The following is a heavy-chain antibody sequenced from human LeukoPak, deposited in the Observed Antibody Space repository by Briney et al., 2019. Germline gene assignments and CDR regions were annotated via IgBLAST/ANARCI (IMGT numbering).Heavy chain of an antibody. Sequence: SETLSLTCTVSGGSISSFYWSWIRQSPGKELEWIGYIYYSGNTKYNPSLKSRITMAVDTSKNQVSLKLTSVTGADTAIYYCAREVHYYGSGTYFFWFDPWGQGTLVTVSS. J-gene: IGHJ5*02. V-gene: IGHV4-59*01. CDR3: AREVHYYGSGTYFFWFDP. D-gene: IGHD3-10*01. CDR1: GGSISSFY. CDR2: IYYSGNT.